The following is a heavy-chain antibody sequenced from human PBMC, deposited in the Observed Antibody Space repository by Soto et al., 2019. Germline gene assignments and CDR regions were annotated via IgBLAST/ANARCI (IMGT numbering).Heavy chain of an antibody. J-gene: IGHJ3*02. CDR2: IIPTFGTA. CDR3: ARGHSGGAIHI. D-gene: IGHD3-10*01. CDR1: GGTFSSYA. V-gene: IGHV1-69*13. Sequence: SVKVSWKASGGTFSSYAISWVRQAPGQGLEWMGGIIPTFGTANYAQKFQGRVTMTADESTSTAYMELSSLRSEDTAVYYCARGHSGGAIHIWGQAIMVTVSS.